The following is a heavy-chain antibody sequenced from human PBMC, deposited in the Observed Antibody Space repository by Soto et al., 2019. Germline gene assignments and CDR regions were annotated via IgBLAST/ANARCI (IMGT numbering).Heavy chain of an antibody. D-gene: IGHD6-19*01. CDR2: IYNGERT. CDR1: GASIRNFY. CDR3: AQTTGWPDFDY. Sequence: QVHLQESGPGLVKPSETMSLTCTASGASIRNFYWNWVRQFPGKGLEWIGHIYNGERTNYNPSLKSRVTISVDTSKNQFSLKLSSVTVADTAVYYCAQTTGWPDFDYWGQGTLVAVSS. J-gene: IGHJ4*02. V-gene: IGHV4-59*01.